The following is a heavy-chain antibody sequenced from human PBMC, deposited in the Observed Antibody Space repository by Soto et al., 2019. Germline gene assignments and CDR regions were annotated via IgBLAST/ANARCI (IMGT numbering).Heavy chain of an antibody. CDR1: GFTLSAYH. V-gene: IGHV3-21*01. J-gene: IGHJ3*01. Sequence: PGGSLRLSCAASGFTLSAYHMNWVRQAPGKGLEWLSSFTSSSSHYAASVEGRFTISRDNAENSLYLQMNSLGVEDTAVYYCARARVAAAGTGAFDFWGQGTVVTVSS. CDR3: ARARVAAAGTGAFDF. D-gene: IGHD6-13*01. CDR2: FTSSSSH.